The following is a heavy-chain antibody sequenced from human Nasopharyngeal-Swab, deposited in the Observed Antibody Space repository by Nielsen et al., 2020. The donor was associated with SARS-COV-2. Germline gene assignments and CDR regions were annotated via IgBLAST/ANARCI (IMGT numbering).Heavy chain of an antibody. J-gene: IGHJ4*02. CDR3: AREEQQGLGV. D-gene: IGHD6-13*01. CDR1: GYTYTCYD. V-gene: IGHV1-8*01. CDR2: MNPNSGNT. Sequence: ASVKAPCQGSGYTYTCYDINWVRPATGQGLEWMGWMNPNSGNTGYAQKLQGRVTMTRNTTISTAYMELSSLRSEDAAVYYCAREEQQGLGVWGQGTLVTVSS.